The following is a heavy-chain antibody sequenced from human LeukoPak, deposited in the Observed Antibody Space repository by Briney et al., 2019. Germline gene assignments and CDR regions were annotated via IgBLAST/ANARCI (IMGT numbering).Heavy chain of an antibody. Sequence: ASVKVSCKASGYTFTDYYMHWVRQAPGQGIEWMGWINPNSGGTNYAQKFQGRVSMTRDTSIRTAYMELSRLRSDDTAVYYCARVDDRGHYYDSNGPRKLFDYWGQGTLVTVSS. D-gene: IGHD3-22*01. V-gene: IGHV1-2*02. CDR1: GYTFTDYY. CDR3: ARVDDRGHYYDSNGPRKLFDY. J-gene: IGHJ4*02. CDR2: INPNSGGT.